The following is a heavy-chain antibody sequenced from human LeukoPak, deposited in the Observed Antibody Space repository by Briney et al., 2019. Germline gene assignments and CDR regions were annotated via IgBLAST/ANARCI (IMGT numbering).Heavy chain of an antibody. CDR3: TTDLPIVVVPAVSPPFSSPNDWFDP. CDR1: GFTFSNAW. Sequence: GGSLRLSCAASGFTFSNAWMSWVRQAPGKGLEWVGRIKSKTDGGTTDYAAPVKGRFTISRDDSKNTLYLQMNSLKTEDTAVYYCTTDLPIVVVPAVSPPFSSPNDWFDPWGQGTLVTVSS. J-gene: IGHJ5*02. D-gene: IGHD2-2*01. CDR2: IKSKTDGGTT. V-gene: IGHV3-15*01.